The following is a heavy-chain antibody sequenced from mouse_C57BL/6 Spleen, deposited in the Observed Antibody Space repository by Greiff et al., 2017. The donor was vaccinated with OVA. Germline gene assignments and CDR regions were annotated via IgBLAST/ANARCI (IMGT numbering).Heavy chain of an antibody. CDR2: IHPNSGST. D-gene: IGHD1-1*01. J-gene: IGHJ2*01. V-gene: IGHV1-64*01. CDR3: ARCYYGSSYDFDY. Sequence: QVQLKQPGAELVKPGASVKLSCKASGYTFTSYWMHWVKQRPGQGLEWIGMIHPNSGSTNYNEKFKSKATLTVDKSSSTAYMQLSRLTSEYSAVYYFARCYYGSSYDFDYWGQGTTLTVSS. CDR1: GYTFTSYW.